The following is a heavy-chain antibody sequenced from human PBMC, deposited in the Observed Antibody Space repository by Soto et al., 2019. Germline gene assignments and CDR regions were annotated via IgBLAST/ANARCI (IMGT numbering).Heavy chain of an antibody. J-gene: IGHJ5*02. Sequence: GGSLRLSCAASGFTFSSYAMSWVRQAPGKGLEWVSAISGSGGSTYYADSVKGRFTISRDNSKNTLYLQMNSLRAEDTAVYYCAKLPKQGTQWLPPGDWFDPWGQGTAVTVSS. D-gene: IGHD6-19*01. V-gene: IGHV3-23*01. CDR1: GFTFSSYA. CDR2: ISGSGGST. CDR3: AKLPKQGTQWLPPGDWFDP.